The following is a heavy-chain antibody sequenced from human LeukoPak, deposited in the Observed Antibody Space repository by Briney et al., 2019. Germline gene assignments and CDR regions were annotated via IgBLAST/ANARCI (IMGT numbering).Heavy chain of an antibody. CDR1: GFTFSASA. D-gene: IGHD1-1*01. J-gene: IGHJ4*02. CDR2: VNGGGSST. V-gene: IGHV3-23*01. CDR3: AKGPVATLDS. Sequence: GGSLRLSCAASGFTFSASAMNWVRQAPAKGLECVSSVNGGGSSTYYADSVKGRFTISRDNSRNTLYLQMNSLRVEDTAVYYCAKGPVATLDSWGQGALVTVSS.